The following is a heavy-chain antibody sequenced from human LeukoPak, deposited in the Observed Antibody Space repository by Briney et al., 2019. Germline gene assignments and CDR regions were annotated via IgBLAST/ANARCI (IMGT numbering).Heavy chain of an antibody. CDR1: GFTFSSYA. CDR3: AGSTVTTVSYYYGMDV. V-gene: IGHV3-23*01. Sequence: GASLRLSCAASGFTFSSYAMSWVRQAPGKGLEWVSAISGSGGSTYYADSVKGRFTISRDNSKNTLYLQMNSLRAEDTAVHYCAGSTVTTVSYYYGMDVWGQGTTVTVSS. D-gene: IGHD4-17*01. CDR2: ISGSGGST. J-gene: IGHJ6*02.